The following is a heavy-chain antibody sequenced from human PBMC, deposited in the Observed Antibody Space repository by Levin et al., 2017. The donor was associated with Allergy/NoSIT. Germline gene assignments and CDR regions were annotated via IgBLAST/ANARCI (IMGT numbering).Heavy chain of an antibody. V-gene: IGHV1-2*06. CDR2: INPNSGGT. J-gene: IGHJ4*02. D-gene: IGHD1-1*01. Sequence: ASVKVSCKASGYTFTGYYMHWVRQAPGQGLEWMGRINPNSGGTNYAQKFQGRVTMTRDTSISTAYMELSRLRSDDTAVYYCARVRRGTTSLFDYWGQGTLVTVSS. CDR3: ARVRRGTTSLFDY. CDR1: GYTFTGYY.